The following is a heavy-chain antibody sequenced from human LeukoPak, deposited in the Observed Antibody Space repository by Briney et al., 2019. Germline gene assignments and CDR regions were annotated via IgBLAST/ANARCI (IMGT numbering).Heavy chain of an antibody. D-gene: IGHD3-10*01. CDR2: TSTYNGNT. CDR1: GYTFTNFG. Sequence: ASVKVSCKASGYTFTNFGISWVRQAPGQGLEWMGWTSTYNGNTNYAQKLQGRHTVTTDTSTTTAYMELRSLRSDDTAVYYCARDYYGSGTYPYFDFWGQGTLVTVSS. CDR3: ARDYYGSGTYPYFDF. V-gene: IGHV1-18*01. J-gene: IGHJ4*02.